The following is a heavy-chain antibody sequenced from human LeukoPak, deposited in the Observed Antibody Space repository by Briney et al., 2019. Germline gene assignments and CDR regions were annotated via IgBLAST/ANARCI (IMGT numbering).Heavy chain of an antibody. D-gene: IGHD3-10*01. V-gene: IGHV4-34*01. CDR1: AGSFTAYY. Sequence: SETLSLTCAVNAGSFTAYYCSWIRQPPGKGLEWIGEIDHTGSISYNPSLRSRVTISVDTFKNQFSLKLRSVTAADRAIYYSARGGNGPGSHYRYWGQGTLVTVSS. CDR2: IDHTGSI. J-gene: IGHJ4*02. CDR3: ARGGNGPGSHYRY.